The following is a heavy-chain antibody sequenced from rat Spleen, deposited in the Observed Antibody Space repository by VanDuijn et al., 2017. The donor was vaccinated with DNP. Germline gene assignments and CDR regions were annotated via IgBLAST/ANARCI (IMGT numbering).Heavy chain of an antibody. D-gene: IGHD1-12*02. CDR2: ISTSGSRT. J-gene: IGHJ2*01. CDR1: GFTFSNYY. Sequence: EVQLVESGGGLVQPGRSLKLSCAASGFTFSNYYMAWVRQAPKKGLEWVATISTSGSRTYYPDSVKGRFTISRDNEKSSLYRQMNSLKSEDTATYYCASSNYYDGSYYDYWGQGVMVTVSS. CDR3: ASSNYYDGSYYDY. V-gene: IGHV5S23*01.